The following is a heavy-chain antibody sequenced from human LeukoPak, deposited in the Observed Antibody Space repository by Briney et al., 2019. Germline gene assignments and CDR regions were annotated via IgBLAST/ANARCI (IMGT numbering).Heavy chain of an antibody. CDR1: GFRFSDYW. CDR3: PRFSSAGEDY. Sequence: GGSLRLSCAASGFRFSDYWMFWVRQAPGKGPVWVSHISTDGTSTTYADSVKGRFTISRDNAKNTMYLHMNSLRVEDTAVYYCPRFSSAGEDYWGQGTLVTVSS. CDR2: ISTDGTST. V-gene: IGHV3-74*01. D-gene: IGHD2-15*01. J-gene: IGHJ4*02.